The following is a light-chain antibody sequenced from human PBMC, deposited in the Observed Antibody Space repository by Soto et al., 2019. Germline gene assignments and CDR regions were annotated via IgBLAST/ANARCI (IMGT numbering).Light chain of an antibody. Sequence: QSALTQPASVSGPPGQSITISCTGTSSGVGAYNYVSWYQHHPGKAPRLVIYDVTNRPSGISDRFSGSKSGNTASLTISGLLAEDEADYYCTSYTSTSTYVFGTGTKVTV. CDR1: SSGVGAYNY. J-gene: IGLJ1*01. CDR2: DVT. V-gene: IGLV2-14*01. CDR3: TSYTSTSTYV.